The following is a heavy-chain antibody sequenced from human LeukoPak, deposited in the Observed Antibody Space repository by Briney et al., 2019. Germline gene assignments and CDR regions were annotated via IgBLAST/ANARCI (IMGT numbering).Heavy chain of an antibody. Sequence: GGSLRLSCSVSGFTFSRYAIHWVRQAPGKGLEYVSTISSSGGSTYYADSVKGRFSISRDNSKNTLYLQMSSLRIEDTAVYCCVLDSSGYSGFDYWGQGTLVTVSS. CDR1: GFTFSRYA. V-gene: IGHV3-64D*06. D-gene: IGHD3-22*01. CDR2: ISSSGGST. CDR3: VLDSSGYSGFDY. J-gene: IGHJ4*02.